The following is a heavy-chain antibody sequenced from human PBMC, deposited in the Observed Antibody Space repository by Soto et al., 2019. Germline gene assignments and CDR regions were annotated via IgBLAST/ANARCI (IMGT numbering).Heavy chain of an antibody. CDR2: IYHSGST. CDR3: AGWNDLGFFDY. Sequence: SETLSLTCAVSGGSISSGGYSWSWIRQPPGKGLEWIGYIYHSGSTYYNPSLKSRVTISVDRSKNQFSLKLSSVTAADTAVYYCAGWNDLGFFDYWGQGTLVTVSS. CDR1: GGSISSGGYS. V-gene: IGHV4-30-2*01. D-gene: IGHD1-1*01. J-gene: IGHJ4*02.